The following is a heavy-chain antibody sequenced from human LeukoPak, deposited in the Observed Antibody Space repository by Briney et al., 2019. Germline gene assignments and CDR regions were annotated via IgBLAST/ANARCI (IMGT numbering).Heavy chain of an antibody. J-gene: IGHJ4*02. V-gene: IGHV3-7*01. CDR1: AFTFSNYW. D-gene: IGHD4-23*01. CDR2: IKENGSGI. CDR3: ARDQGYSTFDY. Sequence: GGSLRLSCAASAFTFSNYWMSWVRQAPGKGLEWVANIKENGSGINYVDSVKGRFTISRDNAKNSLYLQMNSLRVDDTAVYYCARDQGYSTFDYWGQGTLVTVSS.